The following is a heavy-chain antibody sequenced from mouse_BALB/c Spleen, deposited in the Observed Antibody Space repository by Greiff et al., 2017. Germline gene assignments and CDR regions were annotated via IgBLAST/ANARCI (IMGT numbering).Heavy chain of an antibody. CDR1: GFTFSSFG. J-gene: IGHJ2*01. Sequence: EGKLVESGGGLVQPGGSRKLSCAASGFTFSSFGMHWVRQAPEKGLEWVAYISSGSSTIYYADTVKGRFTISRDNPKNTLFLQMTSLRSEDTAMYYCARDYYRYLDYWGQGTTLTVSS. CDR3: ARDYYRYLDY. V-gene: IGHV5-17*02. D-gene: IGHD2-14*01. CDR2: ISSGSSTI.